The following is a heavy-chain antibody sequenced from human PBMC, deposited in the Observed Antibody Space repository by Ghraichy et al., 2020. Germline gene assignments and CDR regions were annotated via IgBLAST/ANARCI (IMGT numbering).Heavy chain of an antibody. Sequence: GGSLRLSCVASGFSFSGHWMTWVRQAPEKGLEWVAKIKQDGSEQYYVDSVKGRFTISRDNAKNSLYLQMNSLRAEDTAVYYCARKSGSGWYSRGELDSWGQGTLVTVSS. CDR3: ARKSGSGWYSRGELDS. CDR2: IKQDGSEQ. CDR1: GFSFSGHW. D-gene: IGHD6-19*01. V-gene: IGHV3-7*03. J-gene: IGHJ5*01.